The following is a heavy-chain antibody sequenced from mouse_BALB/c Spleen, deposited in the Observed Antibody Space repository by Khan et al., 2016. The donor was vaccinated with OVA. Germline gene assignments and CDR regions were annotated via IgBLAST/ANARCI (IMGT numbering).Heavy chain of an antibody. CDR1: GYSITSDYA. Sequence: EVQLQESGPGLVKPSQSLSLTCTVTGYSITSDYAWNWIRQLPGNKLGWMGFLTYSGTTNYNQSLKSRISITRDTSKNQFFLQLNSVTTEDTATYYCARVYGGDFDYGGQGTTLTVSS. CDR2: LTYSGTT. CDR3: ARVYGGDFDY. V-gene: IGHV3-2*02. J-gene: IGHJ2*01. D-gene: IGHD1-1*01.